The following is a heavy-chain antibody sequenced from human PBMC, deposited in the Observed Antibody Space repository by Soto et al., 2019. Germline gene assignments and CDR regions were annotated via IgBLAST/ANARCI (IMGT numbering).Heavy chain of an antibody. CDR3: AREGSYSAYNFAHGIQLWSFDF. CDR2: IFSSGRT. D-gene: IGHD5-12*01. CDR1: GGSINTFY. J-gene: IGHJ4*02. V-gene: IGHV4-4*07. Sequence: PSETLSLTCPVSGGSINTFYWSWVRQPAGKGLEWIGRIFSSGRTSSNRSLESRVAMSVDTSKNHFSLNLSSVTAAAMAVYYCAREGSYSAYNFAHGIQLWSFDFWGQGALVTVSS.